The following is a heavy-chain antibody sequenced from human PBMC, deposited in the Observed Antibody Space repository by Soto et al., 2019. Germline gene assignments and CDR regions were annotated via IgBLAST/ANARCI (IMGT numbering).Heavy chain of an antibody. Sequence: QVQLQESGPGLVKPSQTLSLTCTVSGGSISSGDYYWRWIRQPPGKGLEWIGYIYSSGSTYYNPSLKSRVTISVDTSKNQFSLKLSSVTAADTAVYYCARGEGLQDYDYYGMDVWGQGTTVTVSS. J-gene: IGHJ6*02. V-gene: IGHV4-30-4*01. CDR3: ARGEGLQDYDYYGMDV. CDR2: IYSSGST. CDR1: GGSISSGDYY.